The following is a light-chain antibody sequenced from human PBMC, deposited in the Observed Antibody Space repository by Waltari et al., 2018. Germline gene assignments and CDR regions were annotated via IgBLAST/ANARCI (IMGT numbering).Light chain of an antibody. V-gene: IGLV2-23*02. CDR2: EVT. J-gene: IGLJ1*01. CDR3: CSYAGSNTFPYV. CDR1: SSDVGSYGL. Sequence: QSALTQPASVSGSPGQSTTISCTGTSSDVGSYGLVSWYPQFPGKAPKLMIYEVTTRPSGGSKRSSGSKPGKAAALTFPGLQAEDEAEYYCCSYAGSNTFPYVVGSGTKVTVL.